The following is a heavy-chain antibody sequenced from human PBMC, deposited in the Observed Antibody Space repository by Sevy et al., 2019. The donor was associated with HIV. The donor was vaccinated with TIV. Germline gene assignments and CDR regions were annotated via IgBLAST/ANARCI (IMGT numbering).Heavy chain of an antibody. CDR1: GYTFTSYY. CDR2: INPSGGST. J-gene: IGHJ3*02. CDR3: ARDEGITGTTYAFDI. Sequence: ASVKVSCKASGYTFTSYYMHWVRQAPGQGLEWMGIINPSGGSTRYAQKFQGRVTMTRDTSTSTVYMELSSLRSEDTAVYYCARDEGITGTTYAFDIWGQRTMVTVSS. V-gene: IGHV1-46*01. D-gene: IGHD1-20*01.